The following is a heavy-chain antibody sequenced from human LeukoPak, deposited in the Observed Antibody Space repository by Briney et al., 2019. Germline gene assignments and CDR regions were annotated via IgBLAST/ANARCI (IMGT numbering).Heavy chain of an antibody. CDR3: TRDGRSVVVAATDYFDY. D-gene: IGHD2-15*01. V-gene: IGHV3-49*03. Sequence: GGSLRLSCTASGFTFGDYAMSWFRQAPGKGLEWVGFTRSKAYGGTTEYAASVKGRFTISRDDTKSIAYLQMNSLKTEDTAVYYCTRDGRSVVVAATDYFDYWGQGTLVTVSS. CDR2: TRSKAYGGTT. CDR1: GFTFGDYA. J-gene: IGHJ4*02.